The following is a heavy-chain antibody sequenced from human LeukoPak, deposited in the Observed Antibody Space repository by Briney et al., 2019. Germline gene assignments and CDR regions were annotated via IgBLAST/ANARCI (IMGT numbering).Heavy chain of an antibody. CDR1: GGSISSYY. CDR2: IYTSGST. D-gene: IGHD6-19*01. Sequence: SETLSLTCTVSGGSISSYYWSWIRQPAGKGQEWIGRIYTSGSTNYNPSLKSRVTMSVDTSKNQFSLKLSSVTAADTAVYYCARDNSSGWYEGPFDYWGQGTLVTVSS. CDR3: ARDNSSGWYEGPFDY. J-gene: IGHJ4*02. V-gene: IGHV4-4*07.